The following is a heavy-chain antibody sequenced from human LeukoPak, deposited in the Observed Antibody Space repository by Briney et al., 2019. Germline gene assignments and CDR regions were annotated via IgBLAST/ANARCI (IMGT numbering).Heavy chain of an antibody. V-gene: IGHV3-7*02. J-gene: IGHJ4*02. CDR2: IKGDGSEK. CDR1: GFTFSSYW. CDR3: AMFGLVAAIDS. Sequence: GRSLRLSCAASGFTFSSYWMTWVRQAPGRGLEWVANIKGDGSEKYYADSVRGQFTISRDNAKNSLYLQMNSLRAEDTAVYYCAMFGLVAAIDSWGQGTLVTVSS. D-gene: IGHD5-12*01.